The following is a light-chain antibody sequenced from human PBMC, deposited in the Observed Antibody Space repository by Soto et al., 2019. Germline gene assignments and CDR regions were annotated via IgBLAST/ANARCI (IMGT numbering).Light chain of an antibody. CDR3: QQYNNWPLT. J-gene: IGKJ4*01. CDR1: QSVSSN. Sequence: IVMTQSPATLSVSPGERATLSCRASQSVSSNLAWYQQKPGQAPRLLIYGASTRATGIPARFSGSGYGTEFTLTISSLQSEDFAVYYCQQYNNWPLTFGGGTKVAIK. CDR2: GAS. V-gene: IGKV3-15*01.